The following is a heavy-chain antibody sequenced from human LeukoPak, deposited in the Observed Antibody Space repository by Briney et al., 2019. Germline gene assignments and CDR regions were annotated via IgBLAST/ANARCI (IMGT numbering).Heavy chain of an antibody. J-gene: IGHJ6*02. Sequence: GGSLRLSCAASGFTFSSYGMHWVRQAPGKGLEWVAVISYDGSNKYYADSVKGRFTISRDNSKNTLYLQMNSLRAEDTAVYYCARVGGEGARWGYYYYGMDVWGQGTTVTVSS. CDR1: GFTFSSYG. V-gene: IGHV3-30*03. CDR3: ARVGGEGARWGYYYYGMDV. D-gene: IGHD3-16*01. CDR2: ISYDGSNK.